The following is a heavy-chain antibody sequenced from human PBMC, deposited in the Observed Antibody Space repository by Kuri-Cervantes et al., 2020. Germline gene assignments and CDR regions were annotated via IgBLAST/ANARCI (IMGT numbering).Heavy chain of an antibody. J-gene: IGHJ5*02. CDR3: ARDARYYGSGSYWFDP. CDR2: MNPNSGNT. D-gene: IGHD3-10*01. Sequence: ASVKVSCKASGGTFSSYAISWVRQAPGQGLEWMGWMNPNSGNTGYAQKFQGRVTMTRNTSISTAYMELRSLRSDDTAVYYCARDARYYGSGSYWFDPWGQGTLVTVSS. V-gene: IGHV1-8*02. CDR1: GGTFSSYA.